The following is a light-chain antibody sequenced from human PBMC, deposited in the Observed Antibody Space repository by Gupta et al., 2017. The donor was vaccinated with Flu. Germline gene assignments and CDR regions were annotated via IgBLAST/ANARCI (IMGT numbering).Light chain of an antibody. Sequence: NFMLTQPPSVSEPPGQTVTISCPRRRGSIASNYVQWYQQRPGQSPIILIYEDSKRPSAVPHRFSGSIDSSSTSASLTIAGLKTEAEDDYYCQSSDTSIVVFGGGTKLTVL. CDR1: RGSIASNY. V-gene: IGLV6-57*01. CDR2: EDS. J-gene: IGLJ3*02. CDR3: QSSDTSIVV.